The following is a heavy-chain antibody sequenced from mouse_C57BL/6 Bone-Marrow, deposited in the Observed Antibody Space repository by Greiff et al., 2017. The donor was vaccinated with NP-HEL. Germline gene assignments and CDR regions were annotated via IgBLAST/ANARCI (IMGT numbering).Heavy chain of an antibody. J-gene: IGHJ3*01. CDR2: INPNNGGT. V-gene: IGHV1-26*01. D-gene: IGHD1-1*01. Sequence: EVKLQQSGPELVKPGASVKISCKASGYTFTDYYMNWVKQSHGKSLEWIGDINPNNGGTSYNQKFKGKATLTVDKSSSTAYMELRSLTSEDSAVYYCARRERNYGSSSPAWFAYWGQGTLVTVSA. CDR1: GYTFTDYY. CDR3: ARRERNYGSSSPAWFAY.